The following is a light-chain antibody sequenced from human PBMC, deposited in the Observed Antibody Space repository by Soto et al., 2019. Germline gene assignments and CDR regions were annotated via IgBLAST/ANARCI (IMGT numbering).Light chain of an antibody. J-gene: IGKJ4*01. CDR2: PAS. V-gene: IGKV1-39*01. Sequence: DIQMTQSPSSLSASVGDRVTITCRASQSISTYLNWYQQKPGKAPKLLIYPASSLQSGVPSRFSGSGSGTDFTLTISSLQPEDFATYYCQQSYTTPPTFGGGTKVEIK. CDR1: QSISTY. CDR3: QQSYTTPPT.